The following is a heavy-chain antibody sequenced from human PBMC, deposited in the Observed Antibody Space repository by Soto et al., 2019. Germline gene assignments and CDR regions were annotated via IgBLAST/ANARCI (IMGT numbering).Heavy chain of an antibody. V-gene: IGHV1-2*04. D-gene: IGHD2-2*01. CDR1: GYTFTGYY. Sequence: GASVKVSCKASGYTFTGYYMHWVRQAPGQGLEWMGWINPNSGGTNYAQKFQGWVTMTRDTSISTAYMELSRLRSDDTAVCYCARGNVTIVVVPAGSVGPRNAFDIWGQGTMVTVSS. CDR3: ARGNVTIVVVPAGSVGPRNAFDI. CDR2: INPNSGGT. J-gene: IGHJ3*02.